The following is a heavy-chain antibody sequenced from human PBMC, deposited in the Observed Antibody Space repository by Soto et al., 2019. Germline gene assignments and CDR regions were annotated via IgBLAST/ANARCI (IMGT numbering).Heavy chain of an antibody. V-gene: IGHV1-46*01. CDR1: GYTFTSYY. Sequence: ASVKVSCKASGYTFTSYYMHWVRQAPGQGLEWMGIINPSGGSTSYAQKSQGRVTMTRDTSTSTVYMELSSLRSEDTAVYYCARGGIVATGNTPGPDYWGQGTLVTVSS. D-gene: IGHD1-7*01. CDR3: ARGGIVATGNTPGPDY. J-gene: IGHJ4*02. CDR2: INPSGGST.